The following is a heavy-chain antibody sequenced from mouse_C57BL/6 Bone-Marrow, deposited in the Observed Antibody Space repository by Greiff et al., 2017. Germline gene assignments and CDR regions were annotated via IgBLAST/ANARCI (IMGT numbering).Heavy chain of an antibody. V-gene: IGHV1-81*01. CDR3: AGENDGSSYGY. CDR1: GYTFTSYG. J-gene: IGHJ2*01. Sequence: VKLQESGAELARPGASVKLSCKASGYTFTSYGISWVKQRTGQGLEWIGEIYPRSGNTYYNEKFKGKATLTADKSSSTAYMELRSLTSEDSAVFFCAGENDGSSYGYWGRGTALTVTA. CDR2: IYPRSGNT. D-gene: IGHD1-1*01.